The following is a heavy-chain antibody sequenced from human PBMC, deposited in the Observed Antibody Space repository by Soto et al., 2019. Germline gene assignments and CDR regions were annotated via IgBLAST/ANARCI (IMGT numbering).Heavy chain of an antibody. CDR2: ISSTSSYI. CDR3: AREVDTSMGSEGIDI. J-gene: IGHJ3*02. D-gene: IGHD5-18*01. CDR1: GFTFSRYS. V-gene: IGHV3-21*06. Sequence: EVQLVESGGGLVKPGGSLRLSCAARGFTFSRYSMNWVRQAPGKGLEWVASISSTSSYIYQADSMRGRITICRDNAKNSLDLQMNSLRAEDTAVYYCAREVDTSMGSEGIDIWGQGTMVTVSS.